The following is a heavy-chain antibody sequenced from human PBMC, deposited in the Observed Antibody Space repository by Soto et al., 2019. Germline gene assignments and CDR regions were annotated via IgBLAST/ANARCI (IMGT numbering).Heavy chain of an antibody. CDR1: GFTFGDYA. V-gene: IGHV3-49*03. Sequence: GGSLRLSCTASGFTFGDYAMIWFRQAPGKGLEWVGFIRSKAYGGTTEYAASVKGRFTISRDDSKSIAYLQMNSLKTEDTAVYYCTRDCSSTSCLPIWGQGTLVTVPQ. CDR3: TRDCSSTSCLPI. J-gene: IGHJ4*02. CDR2: IRSKAYGGTT. D-gene: IGHD2-2*01.